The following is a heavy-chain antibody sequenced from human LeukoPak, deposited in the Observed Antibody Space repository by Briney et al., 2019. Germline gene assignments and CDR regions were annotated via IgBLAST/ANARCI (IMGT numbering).Heavy chain of an antibody. V-gene: IGHV3-11*01. Sequence: PGGSLRLSCAASGFTFSDYYMSWIRQAPGKGLEWVSYISSSGSTIYYADSVKGRFTISRDNAKNSLYLQMNSLRAEDTAVYYCAREGYYYGSGSFYGGFDYWGQGTLVTVSS. CDR3: AREGYYYGSGSFYGGFDY. J-gene: IGHJ4*02. D-gene: IGHD3-10*01. CDR2: ISSSGSTI. CDR1: GFTFSDYY.